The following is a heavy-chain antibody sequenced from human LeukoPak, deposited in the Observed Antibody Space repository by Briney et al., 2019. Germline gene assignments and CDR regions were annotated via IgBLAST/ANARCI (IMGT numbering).Heavy chain of an antibody. J-gene: IGHJ5*02. V-gene: IGHV4-31*03. CDR2: IYYSGST. CDR1: GGSISSGGYY. CDR3: AREQRYYYGSGSPLGP. Sequence: SETLSLTCTVSGGSISSGGYYWSWIRQHPGKGLEWNGYIYYSGSTYYNPSLKSRVTISVDTSKNQFSLKLSSVTAADTAVYYCAREQRYYYGSGSPLGPWGQGTLVTVSS. D-gene: IGHD3-10*01.